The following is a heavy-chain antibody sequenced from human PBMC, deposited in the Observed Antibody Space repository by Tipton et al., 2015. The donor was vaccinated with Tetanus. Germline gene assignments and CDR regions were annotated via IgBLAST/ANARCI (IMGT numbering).Heavy chain of an antibody. CDR1: GYTFTSYG. D-gene: IGHD6-13*01. CDR3: ARVIAAAGYYYYYYGMDV. J-gene: IGHJ6*02. V-gene: IGHV1-18*04. Sequence: QLVQSGAEVKKPGASVKVSCKASGYTFTSYGISWGRQAPGQGLEWMGWISAYNGNTNYAQKLQGRVTMTPDTSTSTAYMELRSLRSDDTAVYYCARVIAAAGYYYYYYGMDVWGQGTTVTVSS. CDR2: ISAYNGNT.